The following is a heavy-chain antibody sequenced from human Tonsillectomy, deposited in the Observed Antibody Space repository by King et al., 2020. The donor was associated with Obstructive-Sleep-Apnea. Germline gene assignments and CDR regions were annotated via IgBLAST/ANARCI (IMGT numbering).Heavy chain of an antibody. J-gene: IGHJ5*02. D-gene: IGHD2-2*01. CDR1: GFTFSNAW. V-gene: IGHV3-15*01. CDR3: TTDGCSSTSCYDNWFDP. Sequence: VQLVESGGGLVKPGGSLRLSCAASGFTFSNAWMSWVRQAPGKGLEWVGRIKSKTDCGTTDYAAPVKGRFIILRDDSKNTRYLQMNSLKTEDTAVYYCTTDGCSSTSCYDNWFDPWGQGTLVTVSS. CDR2: IKSKTDCGTT.